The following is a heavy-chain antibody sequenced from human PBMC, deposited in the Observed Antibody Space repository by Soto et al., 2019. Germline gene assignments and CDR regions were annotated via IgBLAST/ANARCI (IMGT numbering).Heavy chain of an antibody. CDR3: ARKIAAAGTHSYYYYGMDV. CDR2: ISSSGSSI. V-gene: IGHV3-11*01. CDR1: GFTFSDYY. D-gene: IGHD6-13*01. Sequence: QVQLVESGGGLVKPGGSLRLSCAASGFTFSDYYMSWIRQAPGKGLEWVSYISSSGSSIYYADSVKGRFTISRDNAKNSLYLQMNSLGAEDTALYYCARKIAAAGTHSYYYYGMDVWGQGTTVTVYS. J-gene: IGHJ6*02.